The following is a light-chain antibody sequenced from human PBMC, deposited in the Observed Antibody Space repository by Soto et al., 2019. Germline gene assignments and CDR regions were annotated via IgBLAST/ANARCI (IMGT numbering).Light chain of an antibody. Sequence: EVVLTQSPATLSVSPGERATLSCRASESVNNTLGWYQQKPDQAPRLLIYRASTRATGIPARFSGSGSGTEFTLTISSLQSEDSAVYYCHQYNNWFPFTFGQGTRLEIK. J-gene: IGKJ5*01. CDR3: HQYNNWFPFT. V-gene: IGKV3-15*01. CDR2: RAS. CDR1: ESVNNT.